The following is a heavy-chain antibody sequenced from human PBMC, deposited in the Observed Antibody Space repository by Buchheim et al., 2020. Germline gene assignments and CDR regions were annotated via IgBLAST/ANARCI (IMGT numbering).Heavy chain of an antibody. J-gene: IGHJ4*02. CDR2: INPSGGST. CDR1: GYTFTSYY. V-gene: IGHV1-46*01. CDR3: ARASIVVVVAATSEYFDY. Sequence: QVQLVQSGAEVKKPGASVKVSCKASGYTFTSYYMHWVRQAPGQGLEWMGIINPSGGSTSYAQKFQGRVTMTRDTSTSTVYMELSSLRSEDTAVYYCARASIVVVVAATSEYFDYWGQGTL. D-gene: IGHD2-15*01.